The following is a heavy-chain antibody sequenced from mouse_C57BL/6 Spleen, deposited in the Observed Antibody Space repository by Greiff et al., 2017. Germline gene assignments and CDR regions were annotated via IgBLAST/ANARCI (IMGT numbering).Heavy chain of an antibody. Sequence: EVKLMESGGGLVQPGGSMKLSCAASGFTFSDAWMDWVRQSPEKGLEWVAEIRNKANNHATYYAESVKGRFTISRDDSKSSVYLQMNSLRAEDTGIYYCTTYGSSYGAMDYWGQGTSVTVSS. CDR3: TTYGSSYGAMDY. V-gene: IGHV6-6*01. D-gene: IGHD1-1*01. J-gene: IGHJ4*01. CDR1: GFTFSDAW. CDR2: IRNKANNHAT.